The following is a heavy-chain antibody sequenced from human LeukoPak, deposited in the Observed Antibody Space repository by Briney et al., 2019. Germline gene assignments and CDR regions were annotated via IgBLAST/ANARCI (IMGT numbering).Heavy chain of an antibody. V-gene: IGHV3-30*18. CDR2: ISYDGSNK. D-gene: IGHD6-13*01. CDR3: AKVGHSSWGDY. Sequence: GGSLRLSCAASGFTFSSYGMHWVRQAPGKGLEWVAVISYDGSNKYYADSVKGRFTTSRDNSKNTLYLQMNSLRAEDTAVYYCAKVGHSSWGDYWGQGTLVTVSS. CDR1: GFTFSSYG. J-gene: IGHJ4*02.